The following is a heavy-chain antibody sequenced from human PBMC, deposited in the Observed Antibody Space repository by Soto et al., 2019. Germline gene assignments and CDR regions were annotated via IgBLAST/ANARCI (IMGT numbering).Heavy chain of an antibody. CDR3: ARVIGVASMDH. CDR1: GYIFSNYG. D-gene: IGHD5-12*01. CDR2: IGAYNGNR. V-gene: IGHV1-18*01. Sequence: QIQLVQSGAEVKKPGASARVSCKASGYIFSNYGITWLRQAPGQGLEWMGWIGAYNGNRKYLQKLQGRVTMTTDTSTNTAYMELTSLKSDDTAVYYCARVIGVASMDHWGQGTQVTVSS. J-gene: IGHJ4*02.